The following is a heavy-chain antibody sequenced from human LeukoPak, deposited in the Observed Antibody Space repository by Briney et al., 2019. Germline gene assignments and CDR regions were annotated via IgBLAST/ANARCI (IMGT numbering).Heavy chain of an antibody. CDR1: GFSLTNYW. CDR2: IYPGDSDT. D-gene: IGHD6-25*01. Sequence: GESLKISCKGSGFSLTNYWIGWVRQMPGKGLEWMGIIYPGDSDTRYSPSFQGQVTISADKSISTAYLQWSSLKASDTAMYYCARSLTAAAGDYWGQGTLVTVSS. V-gene: IGHV5-51*01. CDR3: ARSLTAAAGDY. J-gene: IGHJ4*02.